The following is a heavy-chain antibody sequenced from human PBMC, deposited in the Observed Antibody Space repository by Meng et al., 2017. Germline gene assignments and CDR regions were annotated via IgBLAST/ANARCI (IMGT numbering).Heavy chain of an antibody. J-gene: IGHJ5*02. V-gene: IGHV1-18*01. Sequence: QVWLVQSGAEVKEPWVSVKVSCKASCYTFTSYGISWVRQAPGQGLEWMGWISAYNGNTNYAQKLQGRVTMTTDTSTSTAYMELRSLRSDDTAVYYCAREGGGHCSGGSCYLNWFDPWGQGTLVTVSS. CDR3: AREGGGHCSGGSCYLNWFDP. CDR1: CYTFTSYG. CDR2: ISAYNGNT. D-gene: IGHD2-15*01.